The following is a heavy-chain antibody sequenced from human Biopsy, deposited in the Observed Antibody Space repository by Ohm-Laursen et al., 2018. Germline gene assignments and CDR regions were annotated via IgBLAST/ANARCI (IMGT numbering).Heavy chain of an antibody. J-gene: IGHJ4*02. D-gene: IGHD6-19*01. CDR2: MNPDSGNT. V-gene: IGHV1-8*01. Sequence: ASVKVSCKTSGYTFTSYEINWVRQATGQGLEWMGWMNPDSGNTGYAQNFQGRVTMTRNTSISTAYMELSRLRSDDTAVYYCARDRRQWLALDYWGQGTLVTVSS. CDR1: GYTFTSYE. CDR3: ARDRRQWLALDY.